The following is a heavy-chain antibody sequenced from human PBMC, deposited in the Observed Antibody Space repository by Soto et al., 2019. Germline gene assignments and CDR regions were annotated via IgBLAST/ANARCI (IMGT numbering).Heavy chain of an antibody. CDR3: VGGADLEGRYNWFDP. CDR2: INPSRATT. V-gene: IGHV1-46*01. D-gene: IGHD3-3*01. J-gene: IGHJ5*02. Sequence: ASVKVSCKSFGDTFSSQYIHWVRQAPGQGLEWVGLINPSRATTTISQKFQGRVTLTSDTSTRTVYMELSSLRSDDTAIYICVGGADLEGRYNWFDPWGQGTLVTVSS. CDR1: GDTFSSQY.